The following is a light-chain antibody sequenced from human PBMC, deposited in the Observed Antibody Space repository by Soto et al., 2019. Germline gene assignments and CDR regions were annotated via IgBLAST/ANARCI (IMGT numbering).Light chain of an antibody. J-gene: IGKJ4*01. Sequence: IQITQSPSSLSAYVGDRVIISCRASQGIRNDLGWYQQKPGKAPKLLIYAASSLQSGVPSRFSGSGSGTDFILTISSLQPEDSATYYCLHDHDYPLTFGGGTKVDIK. V-gene: IGKV1-6*01. CDR3: LHDHDYPLT. CDR2: AAS. CDR1: QGIRND.